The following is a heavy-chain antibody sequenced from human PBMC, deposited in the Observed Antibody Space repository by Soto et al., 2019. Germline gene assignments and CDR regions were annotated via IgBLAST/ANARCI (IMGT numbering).Heavy chain of an antibody. CDR1: GYTFAGYY. CDR2: INPNSGGT. CDR3: AREGTERGYYDILTGYYHYYYYHYGMDV. J-gene: IGHJ6*02. D-gene: IGHD3-9*01. V-gene: IGHV1-2*04. Sequence: GASVNVSCKASGYTFAGYYMHWVRQAPGQGLEWMGWINPNSGGTNYAQKFQGWVTMTRDTSISTAYMELSRLRSDDTAVYYCAREGTERGYYDILTGYYHYYYYHYGMDVRGQGTTVTVS.